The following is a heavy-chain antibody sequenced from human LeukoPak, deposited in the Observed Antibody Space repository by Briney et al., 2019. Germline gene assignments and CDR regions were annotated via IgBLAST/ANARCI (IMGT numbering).Heavy chain of an antibody. D-gene: IGHD1-1*01. CDR2: IKQDGSEK. CDR3: ARGFIKLDY. CDR1: GFTFSSYW. J-gene: IGHJ4*02. V-gene: IGHV3-7*01. Sequence: GGSLRLSWAASGFTFSSYWMSWVRQAPVKGLEWVANIKQDGSEKYYVDSVKGRFTISRDNAKNSVYLQMNSLRAEDTAVYYCARGFIKLDYWGQGTLVTVSS.